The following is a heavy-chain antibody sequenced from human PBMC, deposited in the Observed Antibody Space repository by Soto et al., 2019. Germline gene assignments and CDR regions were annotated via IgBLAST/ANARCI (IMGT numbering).Heavy chain of an antibody. J-gene: IGHJ6*03. CDR1: GDSVSSNSAA. CDR2: TYYRSRWYN. CDR3: AGTTSHQWYYMDV. D-gene: IGHD1-7*01. V-gene: IGHV6-1*01. Sequence: SQTLSLTCAISGDSVSSNSAAWNWIRLSPLRGLEWLARTYYRSRWYNDYAVSVRSRITVNPDTSKNQFSLQPTSVTPEDTAVYYCAGTTSHQWYYMDVWGKGTTVTVSS.